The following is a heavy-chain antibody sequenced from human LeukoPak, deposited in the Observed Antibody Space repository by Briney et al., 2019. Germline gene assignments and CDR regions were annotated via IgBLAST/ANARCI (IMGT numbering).Heavy chain of an antibody. V-gene: IGHV3-30*03. Sequence: PGRSLRLSCAASGFTFSSYGMHWVRQAPGKGLEWVAVISYDVGKKYYADSVKGRFTISRDNSKNTLYLQMNSLRAEDTTVYYCARGVRIAVAGYIDYWGQGTLVTVSS. J-gene: IGHJ4*02. CDR1: GFTFSSYG. CDR3: ARGVRIAVAGYIDY. D-gene: IGHD6-19*01. CDR2: ISYDVGKK.